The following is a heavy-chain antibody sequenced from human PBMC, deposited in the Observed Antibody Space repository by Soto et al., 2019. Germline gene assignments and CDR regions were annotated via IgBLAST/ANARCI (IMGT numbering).Heavy chain of an antibody. Sequence: GGSLRLSCAASGFTFSSYWMHWVRQAPGKGLVWVSRINSDGSSTSYADSVKGRFTISRDNAKNTLYLQMNSLRAEDTAVYYCARGRIAARPERYYYYGMDVWGQGTTVTVSS. V-gene: IGHV3-74*01. D-gene: IGHD6-6*01. CDR2: INSDGSST. CDR1: GFTFSSYW. J-gene: IGHJ6*02. CDR3: ARGRIAARPERYYYYGMDV.